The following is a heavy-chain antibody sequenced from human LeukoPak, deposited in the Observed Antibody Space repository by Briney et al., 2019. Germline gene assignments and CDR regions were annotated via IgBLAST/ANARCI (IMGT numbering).Heavy chain of an antibody. Sequence: GGSLRLSCAASGFTFDDYTMHWVRQAPGKGLEWVSLISWDGGSTYYADSVKGRFTISIDNSKNSLYLQMNSLRTEVTALYYCAKSKPAVTTGYLDYWGQGTLVTVSS. CDR2: ISWDGGST. J-gene: IGHJ4*02. CDR1: GFTFDDYT. CDR3: AKSKPAVTTGYLDY. V-gene: IGHV3-43*01. D-gene: IGHD4-17*01.